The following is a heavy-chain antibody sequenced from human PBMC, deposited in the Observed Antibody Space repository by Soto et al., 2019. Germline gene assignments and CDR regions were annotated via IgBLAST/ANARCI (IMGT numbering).Heavy chain of an antibody. CDR2: ICYSGST. V-gene: IGHV4-39*01. CDR1: GHSISSSSYY. CDR3: ASQYYYDSSGYPGYYYYGMDV. J-gene: IGHJ6*02. D-gene: IGHD3-22*01. Sequence: PSDTLSLTCTVSGHSISSSSYYWGWIRPPPGKGLEWIGSICYSGSTYYNQSLKSRVTISADTSTNQFSLKLSSVTSADTAVYYCASQYYYDSSGYPGYYYYGMDVWGQGTTVTVSS.